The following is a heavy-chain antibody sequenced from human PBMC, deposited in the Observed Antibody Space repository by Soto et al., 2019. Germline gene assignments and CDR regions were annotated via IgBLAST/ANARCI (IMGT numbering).Heavy chain of an antibody. V-gene: IGHV3-66*01. D-gene: IGHD4-17*01. J-gene: IGHJ1*01. CDR1: GFTVSSNY. Sequence: EVQLVESGGGLVQPGGSLRLSCAASGFTVSSNYMSWVRQAPGKGLEWVSVIYSGGSTSYADSVKGRFPISRDYSKNTLYLHVNRLRAEATAMYYCARDAFGAYGQQYFQHWGQGTLVTVSS. CDR3: ARDAFGAYGQQYFQH. CDR2: IYSGGST.